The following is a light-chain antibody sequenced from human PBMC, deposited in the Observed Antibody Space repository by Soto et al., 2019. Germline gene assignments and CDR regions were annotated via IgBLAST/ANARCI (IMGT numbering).Light chain of an antibody. CDR2: DVG. CDR1: SSDVGAYNY. V-gene: IGLV2-14*01. J-gene: IGLJ1*01. Sequence: QSVLTQPASVSGSPGQSITLSCTGTSSDVGAYNYVSWFQQYPGKAPKLMIYDVGNRPSGVSNRFSGSKSGNTASLTISGLQAEDEADYYCCSYTSSSTYVFGTGTKVTVL. CDR3: CSYTSSSTYV.